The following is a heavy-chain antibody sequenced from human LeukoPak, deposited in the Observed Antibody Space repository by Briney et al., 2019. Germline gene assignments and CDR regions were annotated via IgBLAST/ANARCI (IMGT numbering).Heavy chain of an antibody. V-gene: IGHV4-61*05. Sequence: SETLSLTCSVSGGSISSITYYWSWIRQPPGKGLEWIGYIYYSGSTDYNPSLKSRVTISVDTSKNQFSLNLNSVTAADTAVYYCARRGYFDYWGQGTLVTVSS. CDR3: ARRGYFDY. CDR1: GGSISSITYY. J-gene: IGHJ4*02. CDR2: IYYSGST. D-gene: IGHD3-10*01.